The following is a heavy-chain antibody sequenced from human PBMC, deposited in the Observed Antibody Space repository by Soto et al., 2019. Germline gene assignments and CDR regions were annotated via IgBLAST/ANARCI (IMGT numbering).Heavy chain of an antibody. CDR3: AKVPYNTVGYYYYGMDV. CDR1: GGSISSSSYY. D-gene: IGHD4-4*01. J-gene: IGHJ6*02. V-gene: IGHV4-39*01. Sequence: SETLSLTCTVSGGSISSSSYYWGWIRQPPGKGLEWIGSIYYSGSTYYNPSLKSRVTISVDTSKNQFSLKLSSVTAADTAVYYCAKVPYNTVGYYYYGMDVWGQGTTVTVSS. CDR2: IYYSGST.